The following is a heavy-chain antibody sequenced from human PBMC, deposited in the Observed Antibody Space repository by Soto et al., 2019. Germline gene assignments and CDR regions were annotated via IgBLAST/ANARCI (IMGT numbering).Heavy chain of an antibody. J-gene: IGHJ6*03. V-gene: IGHV3-11*01. CDR3: ARVLAASPGSYYYYYMDV. D-gene: IGHD6-6*01. CDR2: ISSSGSTI. CDR1: GFTFSDYY. Sequence: QVQLVESGGGLVKPGGSLRLSCAASGFTFSDYYMSWIRQAPGKGLEWVSYISSSGSTIYYADSVKGRFTISRDNAKNSMYLQMNRLSAEAPAVYYCARVLAASPGSYYYYYMDVWGKGTTVTVSS.